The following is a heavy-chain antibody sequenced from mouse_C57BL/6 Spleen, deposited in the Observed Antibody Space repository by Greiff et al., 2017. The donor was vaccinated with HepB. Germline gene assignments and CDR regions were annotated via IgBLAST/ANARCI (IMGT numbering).Heavy chain of an antibody. Sequence: QVQLQQPGAELVKPGASVKLSCKASGYTFTSYWMHWVKQRPGQGLEWIGKIHTNSGSTNYNEKFKSKATLTVDKSSSPAYMQLSSLTSEDSAVYYCASGTRDFDYWGQGTTLTVSS. CDR3: ASGTRDFDY. CDR2: IHTNSGST. J-gene: IGHJ2*01. V-gene: IGHV1-64*01. CDR1: GYTFTSYW. D-gene: IGHD4-1*01.